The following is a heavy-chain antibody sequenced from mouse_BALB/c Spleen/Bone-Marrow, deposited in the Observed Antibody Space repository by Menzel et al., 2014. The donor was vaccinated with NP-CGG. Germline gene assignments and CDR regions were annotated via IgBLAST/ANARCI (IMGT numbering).Heavy chain of an antibody. Sequence: EVKVVESGGGLVKPGGSLKLSCAASGFTFSSYTMSWVRQTPEKRLEWVATISSGGGNTYYPDSVKGRFTISRDNAKNKLDRQMSRLRSEDTALYYCARPAYYYGSNYAMDYWGQGTSVTVSS. CDR1: GFTFSSYT. CDR3: ARPAYYYGSNYAMDY. CDR2: ISSGGGNT. V-gene: IGHV5-9*03. D-gene: IGHD1-1*01. J-gene: IGHJ4*01.